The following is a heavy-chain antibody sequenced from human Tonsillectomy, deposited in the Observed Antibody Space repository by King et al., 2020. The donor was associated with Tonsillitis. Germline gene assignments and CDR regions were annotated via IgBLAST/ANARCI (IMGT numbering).Heavy chain of an antibody. CDR1: GFTFSAYF. J-gene: IGHJ4*02. CDR3: TKGDCRGGNCYAGDF. Sequence: QLVQSGGGLVQPGGSLSLSCAASGFTFSAYFMDWVRQTPGKGLEWIGRIRNKPSGYTTEYAASVKGRFSISRDDSRNSLYLQMNSLKSYDTAVYYCTKGDCRGGNCYAGDFWGQGTLVTVSS. CDR2: IRNKPSGYTT. V-gene: IGHV3-72*01. D-gene: IGHD2-15*01.